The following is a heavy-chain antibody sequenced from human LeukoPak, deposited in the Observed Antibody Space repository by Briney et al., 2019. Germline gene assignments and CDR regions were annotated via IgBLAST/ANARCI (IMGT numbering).Heavy chain of an antibody. V-gene: IGHV3-15*07. CDR1: GFSFSDAW. CDR3: TTRSPARYCSDGACYSSADY. J-gene: IGHJ4*02. Sequence: GGFLRLSCAASGFSFSDAWMNWVRQAPGKGLEWVGHIRSKADGGTPDYIAPVKGRFTISRDDSKDTLYLQMNSLNTEDTAMYYCTTRSPARYCSDGACYSSADYWGQGTLVTVSS. CDR2: IRSKADGGTP. D-gene: IGHD2-15*01.